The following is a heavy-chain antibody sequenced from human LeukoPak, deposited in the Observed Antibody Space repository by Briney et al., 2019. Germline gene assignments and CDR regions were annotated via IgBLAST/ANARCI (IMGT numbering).Heavy chain of an antibody. J-gene: IGHJ4*02. CDR1: GYSISSGYY. CDR2: IYHSGST. CDR3: ARAPRTGPALDY. V-gene: IGHV4-38-2*01. D-gene: IGHD7-27*01. Sequence: SETLSLTCAVSGYSISSGYYWGWIRPPPGKGLEWIGSIYHSGSTYYNPSLKSRVTISVDTSKNQFSLKLSSVTAADTAVYYCARAPRTGPALDYWGQGTLVTVSS.